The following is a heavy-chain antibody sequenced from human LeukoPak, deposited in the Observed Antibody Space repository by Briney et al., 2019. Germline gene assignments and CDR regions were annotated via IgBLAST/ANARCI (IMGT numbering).Heavy chain of an antibody. CDR2: INPNSGGT. D-gene: IGHD3-3*01. CDR3: ARDLLYYDFWSGYSPFDY. CDR1: GYTFTGYY. J-gene: IGHJ4*02. V-gene: IGHV1-2*02. Sequence: EASVKVSCKASGYTFTGYYMHWVRQAPGQGLEWMGWINPNSGGTNYAQKFQGRVTMTRDTSISTAYMELSRLRSDDTAVYYCARDLLYYDFWSGYSPFDYWGQGTLVTVSS.